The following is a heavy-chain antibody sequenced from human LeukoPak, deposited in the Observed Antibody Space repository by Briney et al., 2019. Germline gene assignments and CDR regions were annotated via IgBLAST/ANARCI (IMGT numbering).Heavy chain of an antibody. J-gene: IGHJ4*02. V-gene: IGHV4-30-2*01. CDR1: GGSISSGGYY. CDR2: IYHSGST. Sequence: SETLSFTCTVSGGSISSGGYYWSWIRQPPGKGLEWIGYIYHSGSTYYNPSLKSRVTISVDRSKNQFSLKLSSVTAADTAVYYCARQPNYYYDSSGYSDYWGQGTLVTVSS. D-gene: IGHD3-22*01. CDR3: ARQPNYYYDSSGYSDY.